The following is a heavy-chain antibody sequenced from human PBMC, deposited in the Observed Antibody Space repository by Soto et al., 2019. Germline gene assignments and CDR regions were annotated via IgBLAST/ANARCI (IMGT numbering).Heavy chain of an antibody. D-gene: IGHD2-2*01. J-gene: IGHJ4*02. CDR3: ASSVVPAAMPLDY. V-gene: IGHV1-2*02. CDR1: GYTFTGYY. Sequence: GASVKVSCKASGYTFTGYYMHWVRQAPGQGLEWMGWINPNSGGTNYADSVKGRFTISRDNSKNTLYLQMNSLRAEDTAVYYCASSVVPAAMPLDYWGQGTLVTVSS. CDR2: INPNSGGT.